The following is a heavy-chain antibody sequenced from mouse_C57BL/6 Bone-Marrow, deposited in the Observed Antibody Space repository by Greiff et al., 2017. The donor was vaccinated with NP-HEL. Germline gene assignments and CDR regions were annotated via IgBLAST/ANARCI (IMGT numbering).Heavy chain of an antibody. CDR2: IHPNSDST. D-gene: IGHD4-1*01. J-gene: IGHJ4*01. V-gene: IGHV1-64*01. CDR1: GYTFTSYW. Sequence: VQLQQPGAELVKPGASVKLSCKASGYTFTSYWMHWVKQRPGRGLEWIGMIHPNSDSTNYNEKFKNKATLTVDKSSSTAYMQLSSLPSEDAAVYYCAANWPHYYAMDYGGQGTSVTVPS. CDR3: AANWPHYYAMDY.